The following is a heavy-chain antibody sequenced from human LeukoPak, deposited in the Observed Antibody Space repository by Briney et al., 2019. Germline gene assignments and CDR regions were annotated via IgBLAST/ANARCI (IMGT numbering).Heavy chain of an antibody. CDR3: ARQNMVRGVYYYYGMDV. J-gene: IGHJ6*02. Sequence: SSETLSLTCTVSGGSISSYYWSWIRQPPGKGLEWIGYIYYSGSTNYNPSLKSRVTISVDTSKNQFSLKLSSVTAADTAVYYCARQNMVRGVYYYYGMDVWGQGTTVTVSS. V-gene: IGHV4-59*08. CDR2: IYYSGST. CDR1: GGSISSYY. D-gene: IGHD3-10*01.